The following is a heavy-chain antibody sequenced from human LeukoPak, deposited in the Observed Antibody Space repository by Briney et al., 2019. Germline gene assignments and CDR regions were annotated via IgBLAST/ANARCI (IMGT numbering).Heavy chain of an antibody. CDR2: IYYSGST. V-gene: IGHV4-61*01. J-gene: IGHJ3*02. CDR1: GASTSSGLYY. Sequence: SETLSLTCTVSGASTSSGLYYWSWIRQPPGKGLEWIGYIYYSGSTNYNPSLKSRVTISVDTSKNQFSLKLSSVTAADTAVYYCARGPGPDAFDIWGQGTMVTVSS. CDR3: ARGPGPDAFDI. D-gene: IGHD2-8*02.